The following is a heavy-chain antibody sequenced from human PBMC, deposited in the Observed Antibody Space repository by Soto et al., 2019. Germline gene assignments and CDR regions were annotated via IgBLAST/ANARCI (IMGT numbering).Heavy chain of an antibody. Sequence: QVQLQESGPGLVKPSQTLSLTCTVSGGSISSGGYYWSWIRQHPGKGLEWIGYIYYSGSTHYIPSLMSRVTISGGTSKNQFSLKLGSVTAADTAVYYCARDPGSGSYFVYWGQGTLVTVSS. CDR1: GGSISSGGYY. J-gene: IGHJ4*02. V-gene: IGHV4-31*03. D-gene: IGHD3-10*01. CDR2: IYYSGST. CDR3: ARDPGSGSYFVY.